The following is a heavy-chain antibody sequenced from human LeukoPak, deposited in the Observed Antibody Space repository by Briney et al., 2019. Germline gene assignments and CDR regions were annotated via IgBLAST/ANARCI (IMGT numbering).Heavy chain of an antibody. CDR1: GFTFDDYA. CDR3: AKGSAMVTDLPFFDY. V-gene: IGHV3-9*03. Sequence: GRSLRLSCAASGFTFDDYAMHWVRQAPGKGLEWVSGISWNTGSIGYADSVKGRFTISRDNAKNSLYLQMNSLRTEDMALYYCAKGSAMVTDLPFFDYWGQGTLVTVSS. D-gene: IGHD5-18*01. CDR2: ISWNTGSI. J-gene: IGHJ4*02.